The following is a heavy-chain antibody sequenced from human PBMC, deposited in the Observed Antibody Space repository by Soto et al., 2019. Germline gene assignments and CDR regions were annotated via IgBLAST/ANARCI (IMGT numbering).Heavy chain of an antibody. CDR3: ARDPGGYWPYYYYYGMDV. V-gene: IGHV3-48*02. CDR2: ISSSSTI. J-gene: IGHJ6*02. CDR1: GFTFSSYS. D-gene: IGHD3-16*01. Sequence: QPGGSLRLSCAASGFTFSSYSMNWVRQAPGKGLEWVSYISSSSTIYYADSVKGRFTISRDNAKNSLYLQMNSLRDEDTAVYYCARDPGGYWPYYYYYGMDVWGQGTTVTVSS.